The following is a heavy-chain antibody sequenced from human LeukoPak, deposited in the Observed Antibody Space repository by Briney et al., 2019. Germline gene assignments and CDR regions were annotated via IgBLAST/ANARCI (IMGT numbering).Heavy chain of an antibody. V-gene: IGHV3-11*04. Sequence: GGSLRLSCAASGFTFSDYYMTWIRQAPGKGLEWVSYNSSSGNNIYDADSVKGRFTISRDNAKNSLFLQMNSLRAEDTAVYYCARVKYYYDSSGYYSFYYYYYMDVWGKGTTVTVSS. D-gene: IGHD3-22*01. CDR3: ARVKYYYDSSGYYSFYYYYYMDV. J-gene: IGHJ6*03. CDR1: GFTFSDYY. CDR2: NSSSGNNI.